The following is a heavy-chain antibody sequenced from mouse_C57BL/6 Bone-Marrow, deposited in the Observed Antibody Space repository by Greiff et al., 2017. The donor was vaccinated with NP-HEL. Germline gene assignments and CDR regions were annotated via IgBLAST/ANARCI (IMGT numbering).Heavy chain of an antibody. CDR2: INPSSGYT. CDR3: ARKFRGFDY. Sequence: LVESGAELARPGASVKMSCKASGYTFTSYTMHWVKQRPGQGLEWIGYINPSSGYTKYNQKFKDKATLTADKSSSTAYMQLSSLTSEDSAVYYCARKFRGFDYWGQGTTLTVSS. CDR1: GYTFTSYT. V-gene: IGHV1-4*01. J-gene: IGHJ2*01.